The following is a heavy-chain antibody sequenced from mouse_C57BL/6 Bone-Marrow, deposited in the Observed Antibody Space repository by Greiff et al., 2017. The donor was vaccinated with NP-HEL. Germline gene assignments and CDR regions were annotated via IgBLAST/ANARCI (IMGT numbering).Heavy chain of an antibody. Sequence: VQLKESGGGLVKPGGSLKLSCAASGFTFSSYAMSWVRQTPEKRLEWVATISDGGSYTYYPDNVKGRFTISRDNAKNNLYLQMSHLKSEDTAMYYCARFYSNYERFAYWGQGTLVTVSA. CDR2: ISDGGSYT. D-gene: IGHD2-5*01. V-gene: IGHV5-4*01. J-gene: IGHJ3*01. CDR1: GFTFSSYA. CDR3: ARFYSNYERFAY.